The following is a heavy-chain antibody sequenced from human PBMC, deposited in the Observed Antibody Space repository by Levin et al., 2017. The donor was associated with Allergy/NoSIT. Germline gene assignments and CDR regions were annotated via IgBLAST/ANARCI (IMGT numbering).Heavy chain of an antibody. CDR1: GGSVSSGSYY. D-gene: IGHD4-23*01. CDR3: ARRGTTVVTYFDY. J-gene: IGHJ4*02. CDR2: IYYSGST. V-gene: IGHV4-61*01. Sequence: SQTLSLTCTVSGGSVSSGSYYWSWIRQPPGKGLEWIGYIYYSGSTNYNPSLKSRVTISVDTSKNQFSLKLSSVTAADTAVYYCARRGTTVVTYFDYWGQGTLVTVSS.